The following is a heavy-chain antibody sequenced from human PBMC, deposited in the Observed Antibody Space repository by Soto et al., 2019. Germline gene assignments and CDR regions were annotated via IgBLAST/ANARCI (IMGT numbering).Heavy chain of an antibody. V-gene: IGHV3-23*01. D-gene: IGHD2-21*01. Sequence: EVQLLESGGGLVQPGGSLRLSCAASGFAFSSYGMSWVRQAPGKGLEWVSDISGSGGSTYYADSVKGRFTISRDNSKKTLYLQMNSLRAEDTAVYYCAKDYSARYYYYGMDVWGQGTTVTVSS. CDR1: GFAFSSYG. J-gene: IGHJ6*02. CDR3: AKDYSARYYYYGMDV. CDR2: ISGSGGST.